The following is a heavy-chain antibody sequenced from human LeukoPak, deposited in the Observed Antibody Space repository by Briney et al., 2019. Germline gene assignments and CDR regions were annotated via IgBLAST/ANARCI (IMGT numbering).Heavy chain of an antibody. D-gene: IGHD6-13*01. CDR2: IRSKAYGGTT. CDR1: GFTFGDHA. V-gene: IGHV3-49*03. Sequence: GGSLRLSCTASGFTFGDHAMSWFRQAPGKGLEWVGFIRSKAYGGTTDYAASAKGRFTISRDDSKSIAYLQMNSLKTEDTAVYYCTRDRTASRYSSSWYSDYWGQGTLVTVSA. CDR3: TRDRTASRYSSSWYSDY. J-gene: IGHJ4*02.